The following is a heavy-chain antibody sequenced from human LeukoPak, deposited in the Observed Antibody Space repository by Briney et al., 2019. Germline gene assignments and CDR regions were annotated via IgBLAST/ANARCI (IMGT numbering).Heavy chain of an antibody. CDR3: AKEGAPSYYYYMDV. CDR1: GFTFSSYA. D-gene: IGHD3-16*01. V-gene: IGHV3-23*01. Sequence: GGSLRLSCAASGFTFSSYAMSWVRQAPGKGLEWVSVIYRHGGTAYADSVQGRFSISRDNSKNTLFLQMNSLRAEDTAVYYCAKEGAPSYYYYMDVWGKGTTVTISS. CDR2: IYRHGGT. J-gene: IGHJ6*03.